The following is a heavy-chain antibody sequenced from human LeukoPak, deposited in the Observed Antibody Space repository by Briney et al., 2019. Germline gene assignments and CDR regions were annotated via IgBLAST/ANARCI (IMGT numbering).Heavy chain of an antibody. CDR1: GYTFTGYY. CDR2: ISAYNGNT. J-gene: IGHJ4*02. D-gene: IGHD6-19*01. V-gene: IGHV1-18*04. Sequence: ASVKVSCKASGYTFTGYYMHWVRQAPGQGLEWMGWISAYNGNTNYAQKLQGRVTMTTDTSTSTAYMELRSLRSDDTAVYYCATSSGSSLGDLMWGQGTLVTVSS. CDR3: ATSSGSSLGDLM.